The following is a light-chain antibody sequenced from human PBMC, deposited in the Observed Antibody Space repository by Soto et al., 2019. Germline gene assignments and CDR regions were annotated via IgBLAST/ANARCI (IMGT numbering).Light chain of an antibody. J-gene: IGKJ2*01. CDR3: QQYTNWPPRT. CDR2: GAS. V-gene: IGKV3-15*01. Sequence: EIVMTQSPATLSVSPGERATLSCRASQSISNNLAWYQQKPGQAPSLLIYGASTRATGIPARFSGSGSGTEFTLTISSLQSEASAVYYCQQYTNWPPRTFGQGNKLEIK. CDR1: QSISNN.